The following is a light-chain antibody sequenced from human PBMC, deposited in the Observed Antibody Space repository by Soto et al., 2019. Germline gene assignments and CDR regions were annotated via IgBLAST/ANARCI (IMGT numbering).Light chain of an antibody. Sequence: QSALTQPRSVSGSPGQSVTISCTGTSSDVGGYNYVSWYQQNPGKAPKLMIYDVSRRPSGVPDRFSGSKSGNTASLTISGLQAEDEADYYCCTYAGIYTSLVFGTGTKVTVL. V-gene: IGLV2-11*01. CDR3: CTYAGIYTSLV. J-gene: IGLJ1*01. CDR1: SSDVGGYNY. CDR2: DVS.